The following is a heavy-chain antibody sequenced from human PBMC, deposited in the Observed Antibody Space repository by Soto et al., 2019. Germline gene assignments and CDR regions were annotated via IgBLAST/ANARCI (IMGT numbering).Heavy chain of an antibody. CDR2: VYDSWGS. Sequence: SETLSLTCTVSGGSISNYYWSWFRQTPGKGLEWIGYVYDSWGSNYNPSLKSRVTISVDTSKNQFSLKLSFVTAADTAVYYCASHRGAPKFDYWGQGTLVTVSS. V-gene: IGHV4-59*08. CDR1: GGSISNYY. J-gene: IGHJ4*02. D-gene: IGHD3-10*01. CDR3: ASHRGAPKFDY.